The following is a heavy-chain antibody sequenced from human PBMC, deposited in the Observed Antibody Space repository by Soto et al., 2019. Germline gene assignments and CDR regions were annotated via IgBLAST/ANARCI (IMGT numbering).Heavy chain of an antibody. Sequence: PSETLSLTCTVSGGSISSSSYYWGWIRQPPGKGLEWIGSIYYSGSTYYNPSLKSRVTISVDTSKNQFSLKLSSVTAADTAVYYCARQGTSAPTYFDYWGQGTLVTVSS. CDR2: IYYSGST. J-gene: IGHJ4*02. V-gene: IGHV4-39*01. CDR3: ARQGTSAPTYFDY. CDR1: GGSISSSSYY.